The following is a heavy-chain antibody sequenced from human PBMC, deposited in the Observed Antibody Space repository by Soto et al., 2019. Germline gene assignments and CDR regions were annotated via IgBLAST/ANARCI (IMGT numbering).Heavy chain of an antibody. CDR2: IIPIFGTA. CDR1: GGTFSSYA. Sequence: QVQLVQSGAEVKKPGSSVKVSCKASGGTFSSYAISWVRQAPGQGLEWMGGIIPIFGTANYAQKFQGRVKITADESTSTSYMELSSLRYEDTAVYYYTRGRGEGYNHEYYFDYWGNGNRVIDYS. J-gene: IGHJ4*01. V-gene: IGHV1-69*01. CDR3: TRGRGEGYNHEYYFDY. D-gene: IGHD1-1*01.